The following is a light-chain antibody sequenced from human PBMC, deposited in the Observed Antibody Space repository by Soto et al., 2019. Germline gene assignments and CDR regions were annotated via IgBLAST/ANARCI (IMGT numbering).Light chain of an antibody. CDR1: QGVSSNF. V-gene: IGKV3-20*01. CDR2: GSS. CDR3: QHYGRSPPYA. J-gene: IGKJ2*01. Sequence: EIVLTQSPGTLSLSPGQGATLSCRASQGVSSNFLAWYQQKPGQAPRLLIYGSSTRATGIPDKFSGSGSGTAFTLTISRLEPEDFAVYYCQHYGRSPPYAFGQGTKLEIK.